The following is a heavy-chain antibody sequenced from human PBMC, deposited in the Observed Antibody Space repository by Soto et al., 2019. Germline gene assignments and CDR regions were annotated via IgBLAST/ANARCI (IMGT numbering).Heavy chain of an antibody. CDR1: GGSISSYY. D-gene: IGHD3-10*01. CDR3: ARVEREVRSYYYMDV. V-gene: IGHV4-59*08. J-gene: IGHJ6*03. Sequence: PSETLSLTCTVSGGSISSYYWSWIRQPPGKGLEWIGYIYYSGSTNYNPSLKSRVTISVDTSKNQFSLKLSSVTAADTAVYYCARVEREVRSYYYMDVWGKGTTVTVSS. CDR2: IYYSGST.